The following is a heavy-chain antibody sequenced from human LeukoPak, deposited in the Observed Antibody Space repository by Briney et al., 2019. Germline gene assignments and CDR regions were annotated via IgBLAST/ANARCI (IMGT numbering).Heavy chain of an antibody. D-gene: IGHD1-7*01. Sequence: SETLSLTCAVYGGSFSGYYWSWIRQPPGKGLEWIGEINHSGSTNYNPSLKSRVTISVDTSKNQFSLKLSSVTAAYTAVYYCARGPVGGTTYNDGDAFDIWGQGTMVTVSS. V-gene: IGHV4-34*01. CDR1: GGSFSGYY. CDR2: INHSGST. J-gene: IGHJ3*02. CDR3: ARGPVGGTTYNDGDAFDI.